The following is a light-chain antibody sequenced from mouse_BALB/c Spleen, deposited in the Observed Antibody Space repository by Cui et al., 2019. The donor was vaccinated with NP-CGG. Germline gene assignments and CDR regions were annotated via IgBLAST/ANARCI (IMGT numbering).Light chain of an antibody. CDR3: ALWYSNHWV. J-gene: IGLJ1*01. Sequence: QAVLPQKSALTTSPGETVTLTCRSSTGTVTTTNYANWVQEKPDHLFTGLIGGTNNRAPGVPARFSGSLIGDKAALTITGAQTEDEAIYFCALWYSNHWVFGGGTKLTVL. V-gene: IGLV1*01. CDR1: TGTVTTTNY. CDR2: GTN.